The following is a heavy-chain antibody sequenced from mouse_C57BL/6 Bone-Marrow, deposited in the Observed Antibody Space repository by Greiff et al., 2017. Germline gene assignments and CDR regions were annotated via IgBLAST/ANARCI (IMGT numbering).Heavy chain of an antibody. CDR3: ARPINTVVARGFAY. CDR2: IHPNSGST. J-gene: IGHJ3*01. CDR1: GYTFTSYW. D-gene: IGHD1-1*01. Sequence: VQLQQPGAELVKPGASVKLSCKASGYTFTSYWMHWVKQRPGQGLEWIGMIHPNSGSTNYNEKFKSKATLTVDKSSSTAYMQLSSLTSEDSAVYYCARPINTVVARGFAYWGQGTLVTVSA. V-gene: IGHV1-64*01.